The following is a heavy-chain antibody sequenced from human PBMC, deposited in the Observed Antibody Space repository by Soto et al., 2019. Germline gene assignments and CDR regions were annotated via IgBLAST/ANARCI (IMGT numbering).Heavy chain of an antibody. CDR2: IYYSGTT. CDR3: ARVESSGTFDY. CDR1: GGSISRGGYF. J-gene: IGHJ4*02. D-gene: IGHD3-10*01. V-gene: IGHV4-31*03. Sequence: QLQLQESGPGLVKPSQTLSLTCTVSGGSISRGGYFWSWIRQHPGKGLEWIGYIYYSGTTYYNPSLKSRLTISVDTSKNQFALSLMSVTAADTALYYCARVESSGTFDYWGQGTLVTVSS.